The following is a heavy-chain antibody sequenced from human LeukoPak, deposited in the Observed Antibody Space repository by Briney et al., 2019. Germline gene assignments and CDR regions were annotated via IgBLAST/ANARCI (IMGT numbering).Heavy chain of an antibody. J-gene: IGHJ4*02. Sequence: GGSLRLSCAASGFSFPSHSFHWVRQSPGKGLEWVAYIGTSSSTIYQAKSVKGRFSISRDSAKNSLFLQMDSLRVEDTAVYYCARDRGTFGVVDSWGQGTLVAVSS. V-gene: IGHV3-48*04. D-gene: IGHD3-3*01. CDR1: GFSFPSHS. CDR2: IGTSSSTI. CDR3: ARDRGTFGVVDS.